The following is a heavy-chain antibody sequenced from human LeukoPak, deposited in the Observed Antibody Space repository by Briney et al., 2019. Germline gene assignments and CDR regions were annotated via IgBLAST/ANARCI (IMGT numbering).Heavy chain of an antibody. D-gene: IGHD2-15*01. V-gene: IGHV1-2*02. CDR1: GYTFTGYY. J-gene: IGHJ4*02. CDR2: INPNSGGT. CDR3: ARGPSSLGYCSGGSCHPDY. Sequence: ASVKVSCKASGYTFTGYYMHWVRQAPGQGLEWMGWINPNSGGTNYAQKFQGRVTMTRDTSISTAYMELSRLRSDDTAVYYCARGPSSLGYCSGGSCHPDYWGQGTLVTVSS.